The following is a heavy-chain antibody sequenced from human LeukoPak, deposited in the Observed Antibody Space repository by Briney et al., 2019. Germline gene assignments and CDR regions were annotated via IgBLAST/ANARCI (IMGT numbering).Heavy chain of an antibody. J-gene: IGHJ6*03. CDR2: IKQDGSEK. D-gene: IGHD1-26*01. Sequence: GGSLRLSCAASGFTFSSYWMSWVRQAPGKGLEWVANIKQDGSEKYYVDSVKGRFTISRDNAKNSLYLQMNSLRAEDTAVYYCARERVGELYYYYMDVSGKGTTVTVS. CDR1: GFTFSSYW. CDR3: ARERVGELYYYYMDV. V-gene: IGHV3-7*01.